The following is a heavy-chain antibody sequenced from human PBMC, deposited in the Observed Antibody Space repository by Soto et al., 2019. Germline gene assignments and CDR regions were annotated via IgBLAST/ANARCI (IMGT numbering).Heavy chain of an antibody. CDR3: ARDKGQLVPADGY. D-gene: IGHD6-6*01. CDR1: GFTFSDYY. CDR2: ITSSGSSI. V-gene: IGHV3-11*01. J-gene: IGHJ4*02. Sequence: GVSLRLSCAASGFTFSDYYKSWIRQALGKGLEWVSYITSSGSSIYYADSVKGRFTISRDNAKDSLYLQMNSLRAEDTAVYYCARDKGQLVPADGYWGQGTRVTVSS.